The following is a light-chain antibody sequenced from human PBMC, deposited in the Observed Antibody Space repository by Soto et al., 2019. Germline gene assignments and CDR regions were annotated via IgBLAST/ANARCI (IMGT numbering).Light chain of an antibody. CDR1: QSVSEF. V-gene: IGKV3-11*01. J-gene: IGKJ1*01. CDR3: QHSSSNSGT. CDR2: DAS. Sequence: EIVMTQSQATLSVSPGERATLSCRASQSVSEFLAWYQQKPGQAPRLLIYDASNRATGIPARFSGSGSGTDFTLTISRLEPEDFATYYCQHSSSNSGTFGPRTMA.